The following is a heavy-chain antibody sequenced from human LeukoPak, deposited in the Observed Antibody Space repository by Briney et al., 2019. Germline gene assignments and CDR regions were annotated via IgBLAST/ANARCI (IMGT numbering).Heavy chain of an antibody. CDR3: AAEDDFLTSYYDFDY. V-gene: IGHV1-58*01. J-gene: IGHJ4*02. Sequence: GTSLKVSCKASGFTFARSAVQWVRQARGQRPEWIGWIVIANGNTNYAQKFQERLTITRDMSTSTAYMELSSLRSEDTAVYYCAAEDDFLTSYYDFDYWGQGTVVTVSS. D-gene: IGHD3-9*01. CDR1: GFTFARSA. CDR2: IVIANGNT.